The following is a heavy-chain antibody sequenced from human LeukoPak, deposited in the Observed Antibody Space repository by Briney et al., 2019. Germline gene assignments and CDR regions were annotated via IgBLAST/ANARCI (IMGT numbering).Heavy chain of an antibody. V-gene: IGHV5-51*01. CDR2: IYPGDSDT. Sequence: GESLKISCKGSGYNFGNSWIAWVRQMPGKGLEWMGIIYPGDSDTKYGPSFQGQVTISADKSISTAYLHWSSLKASDSAIYYCARKEYMDVWGEGTTVTVSS. CDR3: ARKEYMDV. CDR1: GYNFGNSW. J-gene: IGHJ6*03.